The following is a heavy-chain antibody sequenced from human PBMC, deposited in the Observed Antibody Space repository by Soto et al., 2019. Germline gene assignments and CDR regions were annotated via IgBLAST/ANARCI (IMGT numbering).Heavy chain of an antibody. D-gene: IGHD3-3*01. Sequence: GGSLRLSCAASGFTFSSYAMSWVRQAPGKGLEWVSAISGSGGSTYYADSVKGRFTISRDNSKNTLYLQMNSLRAEDTAVYYCAKDGITIFGVANTFDYWGQGTLVTVSS. CDR3: AKDGITIFGVANTFDY. V-gene: IGHV3-23*01. CDR1: GFTFSSYA. CDR2: ISGSGGST. J-gene: IGHJ4*02.